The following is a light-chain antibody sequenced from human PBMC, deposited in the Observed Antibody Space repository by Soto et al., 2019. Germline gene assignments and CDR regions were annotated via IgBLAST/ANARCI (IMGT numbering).Light chain of an antibody. Sequence: GDRVTITFRASQGISNWLAWYQQKPGEAPKLLISAASSLQSGVPSRFSGSGSGTDFTLTINSLQPEDFATYYCQQGHSFPLTFGGGTKVDIK. CDR2: AAS. V-gene: IGKV1D-12*01. J-gene: IGKJ4*01. CDR3: QQGHSFPLT. CDR1: QGISNW.